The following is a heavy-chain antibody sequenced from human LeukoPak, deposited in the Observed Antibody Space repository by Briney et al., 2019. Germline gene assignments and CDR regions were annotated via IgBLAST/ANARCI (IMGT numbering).Heavy chain of an antibody. J-gene: IGHJ5*02. Sequence: SETLSLTCAVYGGSFSGYYWGWIRQPPGKGLEWIGEINHSGSTNYNPSLKSRVTISVDTSKNQFSLKLSSVTAADTAVYYCARAGLGSMAAILLGPWGQGTLVTVSS. D-gene: IGHD3/OR15-3a*01. V-gene: IGHV4-34*01. CDR1: GGSFSGYY. CDR3: ARAGLGSMAAILLGP. CDR2: INHSGST.